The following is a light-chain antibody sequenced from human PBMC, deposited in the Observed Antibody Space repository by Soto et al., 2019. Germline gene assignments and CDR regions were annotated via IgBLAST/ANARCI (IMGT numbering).Light chain of an antibody. CDR2: KVS. CDR3: MQGTHWPPST. J-gene: IGKJ2*01. CDR1: QSLVYSDGNAY. V-gene: IGKV2-30*01. Sequence: DVVMTQSPLSLPVTLGQPASISCRSSQSLVYSDGNAYLNWFHQRPGQSPRRLIYKVSYRDSGVPDRFSGSGSGTDFTLKISRVEAEDVGVSYCMQGTHWPPSTFGQGTKLEIK.